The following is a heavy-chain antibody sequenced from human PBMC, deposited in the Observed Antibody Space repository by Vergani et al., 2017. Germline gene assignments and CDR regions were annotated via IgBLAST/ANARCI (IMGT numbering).Heavy chain of an antibody. Sequence: EVQLVQSGAEVKKPGESLRISCKGSGYSFTSYWISWVRQMPGKGLEWMGIIYPGDSDTRYSPSFQGQVTISTDKSISTAYLQWSSLKASDTAMYYCARANSLYSSGWRHFDYWGQGTLVTVSS. D-gene: IGHD6-19*01. CDR1: GYSFTSYW. CDR2: IYPGDSDT. J-gene: IGHJ4*02. V-gene: IGHV5-51*01. CDR3: ARANSLYSSGWRHFDY.